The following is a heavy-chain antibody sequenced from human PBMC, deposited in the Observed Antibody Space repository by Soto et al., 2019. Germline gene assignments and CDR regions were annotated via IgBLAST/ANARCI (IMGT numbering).Heavy chain of an antibody. CDR1: GFTFSSYA. D-gene: IGHD6-13*01. Sequence: HPGGSLRLSCAASGFTFSSYAMHWVRQAPGKGLEWVAVISYDGSNKYYADSVKGRFTISRDNSKNTLYLQMNSLRAEDTAVYYCARDRRDSSSWYGNYYYYGMDVWGQGTTVTVSS. CDR2: ISYDGSNK. CDR3: ARDRRDSSSWYGNYYYYGMDV. V-gene: IGHV3-30-3*01. J-gene: IGHJ6*02.